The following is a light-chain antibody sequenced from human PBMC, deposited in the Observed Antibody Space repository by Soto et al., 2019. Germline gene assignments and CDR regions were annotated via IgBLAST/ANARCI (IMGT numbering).Light chain of an antibody. J-gene: IGKJ2*01. Sequence: IHMTQSPSSLSASVGDRVTITCRASQRITTYLNWYQQKPGKAPKLLISTAATLQGGVPSRFSGSASRTDFTLTIITLQPEEFATYFCQQSYSTPYTFGQGTKLAIK. V-gene: IGKV1-39*01. CDR3: QQSYSTPYT. CDR1: QRITTY. CDR2: TAA.